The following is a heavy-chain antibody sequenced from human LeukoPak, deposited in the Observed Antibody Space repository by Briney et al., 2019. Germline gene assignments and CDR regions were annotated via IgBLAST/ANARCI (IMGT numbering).Heavy chain of an antibody. CDR1: GGSIRSSYYY. J-gene: IGHJ5*02. D-gene: IGHD3-10*01. CDR2: IYDSGST. Sequence: SETLSLTCTVSGGSIRSSYYYWGWIRQPPGKGLEWIGSIYDSGSTYYNPSLKSRVTISVDTSKNQFSLKLNSVTAADTAVYYCGRHYGPWGQGTLVTVSS. V-gene: IGHV4-39*01. CDR3: GRHYGP.